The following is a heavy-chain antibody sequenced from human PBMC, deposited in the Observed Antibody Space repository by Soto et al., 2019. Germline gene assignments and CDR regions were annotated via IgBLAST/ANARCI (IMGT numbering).Heavy chain of an antibody. CDR1: GYTFTSYG. V-gene: IGHV1-18*01. Sequence: GASVKVSCKASGYTFTSYGISWVRQAPGQGLEWKGWISAYNGNTSYAQKLQGRVTMTTDTSTSTAYMELRSLRSDDTAVYYCARVSDTAMVIPDYYYGMDVWGQGTTVTVSS. D-gene: IGHD5-18*01. CDR3: ARVSDTAMVIPDYYYGMDV. J-gene: IGHJ6*02. CDR2: ISAYNGNT.